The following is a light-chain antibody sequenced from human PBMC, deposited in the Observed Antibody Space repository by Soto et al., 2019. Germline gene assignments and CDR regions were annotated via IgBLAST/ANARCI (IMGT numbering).Light chain of an antibody. CDR2: DAS. J-gene: IGKJ5*01. Sequence: DIQMTQSPLSLSASVGDRVTITCRASQSISSSLNWYQKKPGKAPNLLIYDASSLQSGVPSRFSGSGSGTDFTLTIGSLKPEDFATYYCQQSYRPPLTFGQGTRLEIK. CDR3: QQSYRPPLT. CDR1: QSISSS. V-gene: IGKV1-39*01.